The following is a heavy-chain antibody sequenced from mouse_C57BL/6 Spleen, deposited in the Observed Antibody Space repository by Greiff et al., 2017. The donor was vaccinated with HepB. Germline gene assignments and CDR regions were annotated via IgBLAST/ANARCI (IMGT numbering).Heavy chain of an antibody. CDR1: GYTFTSYW. V-gene: IGHV1S81*02. Sequence: VQLQQSGAELVKAGASVKMSCKASGYTFTSYWMHWVKQRLGQGLEWFAETNPTNGRTYYKEKFKSKATLTVDKSSSTAYMLLSGPTFEDSAVYYCARIKQVVATYFDYWGQGTTLTVSS. D-gene: IGHD1-1*01. CDR3: ARIKQVVATYFDY. CDR2: TNPTNGRT. J-gene: IGHJ2*01.